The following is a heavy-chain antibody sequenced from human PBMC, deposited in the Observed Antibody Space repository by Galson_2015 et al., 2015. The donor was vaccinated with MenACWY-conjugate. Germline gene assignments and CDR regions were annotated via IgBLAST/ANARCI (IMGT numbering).Heavy chain of an antibody. CDR3: ARERTDNWNYFSSWFDP. CDR1: GDSVSSNSAA. V-gene: IGHV6-1*01. D-gene: IGHD1-7*01. J-gene: IGHJ5*02. Sequence: CAISGDSVSSNSAAWNWIRQSPSRGLEWLGRTYYRSKWYNDYAVSVKSRITINPGTSKNQFSLQLNSVTPEDTAVYYCARERTDNWNYFSSWFDPWGQGTLVTVSS. CDR2: TYYRSKWYN.